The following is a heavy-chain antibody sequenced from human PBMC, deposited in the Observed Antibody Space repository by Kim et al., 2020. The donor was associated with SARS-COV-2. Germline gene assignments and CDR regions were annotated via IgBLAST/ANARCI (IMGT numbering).Heavy chain of an antibody. J-gene: IGHJ4*02. CDR1: GGSFSGYY. CDR3: ARGYPEYYYDSSGYYYRVRFDY. D-gene: IGHD3-22*01. Sequence: SETLSLTCAVYGGSFSGYYWSWIRQPPGKGLEWIGEINHSGSTNYNPSLKSRVTISVDTSKNQFSLKLSSVTAADTAVYYCARGYPEYYYDSSGYYYRVRFDYWGQGTLVTVSS. V-gene: IGHV4-34*01. CDR2: INHSGST.